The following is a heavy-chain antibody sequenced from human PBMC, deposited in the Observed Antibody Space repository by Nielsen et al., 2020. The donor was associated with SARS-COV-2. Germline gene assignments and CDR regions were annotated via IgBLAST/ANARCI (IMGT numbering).Heavy chain of an antibody. V-gene: IGHV1-18*04. J-gene: IGHJ1*01. CDR3: ARGRDYGEYFQH. CDR1: GYTFRTYG. D-gene: IGHD4-17*01. Sequence: ASVKVSCKTSGYTFRTYGINWVRQAPGQGLEWMGWISTYHDETYYEQRFQGRLTMTADTSTATVYMELRSLRSDDTAVYYCARGRDYGEYFQHWGQGTLVTVSS. CDR2: ISTYHDET.